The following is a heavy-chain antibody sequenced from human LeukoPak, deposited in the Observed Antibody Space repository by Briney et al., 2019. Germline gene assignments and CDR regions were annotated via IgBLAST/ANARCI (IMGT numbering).Heavy chain of an antibody. V-gene: IGHV3-48*03. CDR2: ISSSGSTI. D-gene: IGHD2-2*01. Sequence: GGSLRLSCAASGFTFSSYEMNWVRQAPGKGLEWVSYISSSGSTIYYADSVKGRFTISRDNAKNSLYLQMNSLRAEDTAVYYCARRGGKGYCSSTSCYRDHPDYWGQGTLVTVSS. CDR3: ARRGGKGYCSSTSCYRDHPDY. CDR1: GFTFSSYE. J-gene: IGHJ4*02.